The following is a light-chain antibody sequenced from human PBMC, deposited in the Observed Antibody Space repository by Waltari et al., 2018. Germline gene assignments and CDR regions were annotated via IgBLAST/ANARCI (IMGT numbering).Light chain of an antibody. CDR2: EVN. V-gene: IGLV2-8*01. CDR3: SSYAGSNYYV. J-gene: IGLJ1*01. Sequence: QSAPTQPPSASGSPGQSVTISCTGTSSDVGGYNYASWYQQHPGKAPKLMIYEVNERPSGVPDRFSGSKSGNTASLTVSGLQAEDEADYYCSSYAGSNYYVFGTGTKVTVL. CDR1: SSDVGGYNY.